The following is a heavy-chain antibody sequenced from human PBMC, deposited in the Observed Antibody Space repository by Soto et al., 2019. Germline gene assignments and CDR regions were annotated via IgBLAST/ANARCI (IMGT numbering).Heavy chain of an antibody. CDR3: ARFSGSWYGKIDY. CDR1: GFSFSSYG. J-gene: IGHJ4*02. D-gene: IGHD6-13*01. V-gene: IGHV3-33*01. Sequence: QVQLVESGGGVVQPGKSLRLSCAASGFSFSSYGMHWVRQAPGKGLEWVAVIWYDGSKNYYADSVKGRFTISRDNSKNTLYLQMNSLRAEDTAVYYCARFSGSWYGKIDYWGQGTLVTVSS. CDR2: IWYDGSKN.